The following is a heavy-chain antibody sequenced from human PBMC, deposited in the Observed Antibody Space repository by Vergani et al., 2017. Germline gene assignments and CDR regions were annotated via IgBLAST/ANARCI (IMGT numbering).Heavy chain of an antibody. D-gene: IGHD2-21*01. CDR1: GYNFTSFD. J-gene: IGHJ6*02. CDR2: ISSYNGHT. Sequence: QEQLVQSGAEVRKPGASVKVSCKASGYNFTSFDINWVRLATGQGLEWLGWISSYNGHTMYSQNFQDRVTMTTDTSASTVYLEVRSLRPDDTAVYYCGRHISASGTPYSGMDVWGQGTTVIVSS. V-gene: IGHV1-18*01. CDR3: GRHISASGTPYSGMDV.